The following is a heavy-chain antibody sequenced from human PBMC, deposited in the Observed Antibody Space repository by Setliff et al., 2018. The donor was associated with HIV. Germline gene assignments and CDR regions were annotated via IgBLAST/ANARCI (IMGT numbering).Heavy chain of an antibody. CDR2: IHPGDSET. CDR3: ASLQPDAVDV. CDR1: GYSFTTCW. Sequence: ESLKISCKGSGYSFTTCWIGWVRQMPGKGLEWMGIIHPGDSETRYSPSFQGQVIISADKSISTAYLQWSSLKASDTAMYYCASLQPDAVDVWGQGTMVTVSS. V-gene: IGHV5-51*01. J-gene: IGHJ6*02.